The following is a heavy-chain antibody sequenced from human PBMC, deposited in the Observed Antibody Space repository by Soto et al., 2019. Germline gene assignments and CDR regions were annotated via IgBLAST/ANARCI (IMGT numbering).Heavy chain of an antibody. V-gene: IGHV1-69*01. CDR3: ESVVGGLGGSSGWPDYAFDV. D-gene: IGHD6-19*01. CDR1: GGTFTKYA. CDR2: IVPRPGTT. J-gene: IGHJ3*01. Sequence: QVQLVQSGAAVRKPGSSVKVSCKASGGTFTKYAITWVRQAPRQGLEWMGGIVPRPGTTNYAQKFRGRVTISADVSTSTAYVELSSLRSEDTAVYYCESVVGGLGGSSGWPDYAFDVWGQGTMVIVSS.